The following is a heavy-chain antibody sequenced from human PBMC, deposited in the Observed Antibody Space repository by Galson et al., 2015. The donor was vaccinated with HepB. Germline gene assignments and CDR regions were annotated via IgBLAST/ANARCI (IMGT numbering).Heavy chain of an antibody. CDR2: IYYSGST. J-gene: IGHJ4*02. Sequence: LSLTCTVSGGSISNSDDFWGWVRQPPGKWLEWIGDIYYSGSTDYNPSLKSRVTISVDTSKNQFSLRLTSVTAADTAVYYCARREGWELHFDYWGQGALVTVSS. D-gene: IGHD1-26*01. CDR1: GGSISNSDDF. CDR3: ARREGWELHFDY. V-gene: IGHV4-39*01.